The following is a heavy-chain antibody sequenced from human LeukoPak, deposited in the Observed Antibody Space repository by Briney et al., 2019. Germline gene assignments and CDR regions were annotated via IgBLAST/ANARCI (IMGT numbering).Heavy chain of an antibody. CDR3: ARDILRFLEWLLSYFDY. Sequence: PGGSLRLSCAASGFTFSDYYMSWIRQAPGKGPEWVSYISSSGSTIYYADSVKGRFTISRDNAKNSLYLQMNSLRAEDTAVYYCARDILRFLEWLLSYFDYWGQGTLVTVSS. CDR1: GFTFSDYY. CDR2: ISSSGSTI. D-gene: IGHD3-3*01. J-gene: IGHJ4*02. V-gene: IGHV3-11*01.